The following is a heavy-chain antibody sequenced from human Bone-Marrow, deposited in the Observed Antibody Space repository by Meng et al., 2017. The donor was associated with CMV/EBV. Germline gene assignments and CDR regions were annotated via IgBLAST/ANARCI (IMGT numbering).Heavy chain of an antibody. CDR2: ISSSSSYI. J-gene: IGHJ6*02. CDR3: AKGNVPPGHYSSSSGRGYYYYYYGMDV. Sequence: GESLKISCAASGFTFSSYSMNWVRQAPGKGLEWVSSISSSSSYIYYADSVKGRFTISRDNAKNSLYLQMNSLRAEDTALYYCAKGNVPPGHYSSSSGRGYYYYYYGMDVWGQGTTVTVSS. V-gene: IGHV3-21*01. CDR1: GFTFSSYS. D-gene: IGHD6-6*01.